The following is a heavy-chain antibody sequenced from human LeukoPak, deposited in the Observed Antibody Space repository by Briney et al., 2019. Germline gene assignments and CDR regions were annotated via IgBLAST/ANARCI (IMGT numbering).Heavy chain of an antibody. CDR1: GLAFGSYW. Sequence: GGSLRLSCSASGLAFGSYWMNWVRQAPGKGLEWVANIKEDGSERYYVDSVKGRFTISRDNAKNSLYLQMNSLRAEDTAVYYCARSLTRNAYWGQGTLVTVSS. CDR3: ARSLTRNAY. D-gene: IGHD3-9*01. V-gene: IGHV3-7*01. J-gene: IGHJ4*02. CDR2: IKEDGSER.